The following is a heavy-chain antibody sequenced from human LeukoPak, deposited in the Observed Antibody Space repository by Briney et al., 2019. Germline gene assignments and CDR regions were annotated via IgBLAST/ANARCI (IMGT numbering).Heavy chain of an antibody. D-gene: IGHD3-10*01. J-gene: IGHJ5*02. V-gene: IGHV1-2*02. CDR3: ADFAAGVTPHNCFDP. Sequence: ASVKVSCTGSGYTFIDYYMHWVRQAPGQGLEWMGWINPNNGGTNYARKFQGRVTMTRDTSISTAYMELSSLTSDDTAIYYCADFAAGVTPHNCFDPRGQGTVVTVSS. CDR2: INPNNGGT. CDR1: GYTFIDYY.